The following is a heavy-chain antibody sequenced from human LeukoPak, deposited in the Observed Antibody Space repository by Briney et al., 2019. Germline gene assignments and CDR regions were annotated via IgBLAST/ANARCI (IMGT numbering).Heavy chain of an antibody. J-gene: IGHJ4*02. CDR3: AKVLYGGYSYDY. CDR2: ISGSGGST. Sequence: PGGSLRLSCAASGFTLSSYAMSWVRQAPGKGLEWVSVISGSGGSTNYADSVKGRFTISRDNSKNTLYLQMNSLRAEDTAVYYCAKVLYGGYSYDYWGQGTLVTVSS. V-gene: IGHV3-23*01. CDR1: GFTLSSYA. D-gene: IGHD5-18*01.